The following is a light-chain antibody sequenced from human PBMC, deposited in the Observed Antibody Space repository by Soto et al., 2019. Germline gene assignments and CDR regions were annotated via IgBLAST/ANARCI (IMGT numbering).Light chain of an antibody. Sequence: QPASVSGSPGQSITISCTGTSSDVGGYNYVSWFQQYPGKAPKLMIYDVSTRPSGVSNRFSGSKSGNTASLTISGLQAEDEADYYCISYTTTDTDVFGTGTKLTVL. V-gene: IGLV2-14*01. CDR3: ISYTTTDTDV. CDR1: SSDVGGYNY. J-gene: IGLJ1*01. CDR2: DVS.